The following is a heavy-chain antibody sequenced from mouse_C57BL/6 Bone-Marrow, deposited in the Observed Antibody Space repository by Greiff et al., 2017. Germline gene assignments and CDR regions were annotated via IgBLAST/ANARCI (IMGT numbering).Heavy chain of an antibody. V-gene: IGHV1-53*01. D-gene: IGHD1-1*01. J-gene: IGHJ2*01. CDR3: ARGITTVVATGFDY. Sequence: QVQLQQSGTELVKPGASVKLSCKASGYTFTSYWMHWVKQRPGQGLEWIGNINPSNGGTNYNEKFKSKATMTVDKSSSTAYMQLSSLTSEDSAVYYCARGITTVVATGFDYWGRGTTPTVSA. CDR2: INPSNGGT. CDR1: GYTFTSYW.